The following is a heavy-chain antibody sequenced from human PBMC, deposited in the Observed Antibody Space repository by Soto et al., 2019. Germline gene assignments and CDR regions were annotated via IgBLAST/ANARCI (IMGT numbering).Heavy chain of an antibody. CDR1: SGSISSSNW. V-gene: IGHV4-4*02. Sequence: QVQLQESGPGLVKPSGTLSLTCAVSSGSISSSNWWSWVRQPPGKGLEWIGEIYHSGSTNYNPSLKSRVTISVDKSKNQFSLKLSSVTAADTAVYYCARTAMVEQQLGNYYYYMDVWGKGTTVTVSS. D-gene: IGHD6-13*01. CDR3: ARTAMVEQQLGNYYYYMDV. CDR2: IYHSGST. J-gene: IGHJ6*03.